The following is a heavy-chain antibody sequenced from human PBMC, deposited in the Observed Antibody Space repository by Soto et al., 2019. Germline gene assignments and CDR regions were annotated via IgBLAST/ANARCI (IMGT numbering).Heavy chain of an antibody. V-gene: IGHV1-24*01. J-gene: IGHJ4*02. CDR1: GYTLTELS. CDR2: FDPEDGET. Sequence: ASVKVSCKVSGYTLTELSMHWVRQAPGKGLEWMGGFDPEDGETIYAQKFQGRVTMTEDTSTDTAYMELSSLRSEDTAVYYCATMGEILWFGELRHFDYWGQGTLVTVSS. CDR3: ATMGEILWFGELRHFDY. D-gene: IGHD3-10*01.